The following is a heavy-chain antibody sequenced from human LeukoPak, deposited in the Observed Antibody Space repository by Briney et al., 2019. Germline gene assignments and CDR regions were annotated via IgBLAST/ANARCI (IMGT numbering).Heavy chain of an antibody. D-gene: IGHD6-13*01. J-gene: IGHJ6*03. CDR2: ISSSGSTI. Sequence: QPGGSLRLSCAASGFTFSSYEMNWVRQAPGKGLEWVSYISSSGSTIYYADSVKGRFTISRDNAKNSLYLQMNSLRAEDTAVYYCARWGSLAAAGYYYYMDVWGKGTTVTVSS. CDR1: GFTFSSYE. V-gene: IGHV3-48*03. CDR3: ARWGSLAAAGYYYYMDV.